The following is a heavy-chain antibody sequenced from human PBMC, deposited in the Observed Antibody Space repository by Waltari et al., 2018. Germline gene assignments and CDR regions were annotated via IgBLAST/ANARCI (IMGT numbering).Heavy chain of an antibody. D-gene: IGHD1-26*01. Sequence: EVQLVESGGGLIQPGGSLSLSCAASGFTVSSNYMSWVRQAPGKGLEWVSVIYSGGSTYYADSVKGRFTISRDNSKNTLYLQMNSLRAEDTAVYYCARVGYSGSYSFDLWGRGTLVTVSS. V-gene: IGHV3-53*01. CDR2: IYSGGST. J-gene: IGHJ2*01. CDR3: ARVGYSGSYSFDL. CDR1: GFTVSSNY.